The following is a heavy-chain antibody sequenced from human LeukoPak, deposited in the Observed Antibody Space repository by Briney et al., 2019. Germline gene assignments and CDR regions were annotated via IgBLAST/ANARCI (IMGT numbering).Heavy chain of an antibody. V-gene: IGHV4-39*07. J-gene: IGHJ3*02. D-gene: IGHD2-2*01. CDR1: GGSISSSSYY. Sequence: PSETLSLTYTVSGGSISSSSYYWGWIRQPPGKGLEWIGSIYYSGSTYYNPSLKSRVTISVDTSKNQFSLKLSSVTAADTAVYYCARVPTIGYCSSTSCYRTFDIWGQGAMVTVSS. CDR3: ARVPTIGYCSSTSCYRTFDI. CDR2: IYYSGST.